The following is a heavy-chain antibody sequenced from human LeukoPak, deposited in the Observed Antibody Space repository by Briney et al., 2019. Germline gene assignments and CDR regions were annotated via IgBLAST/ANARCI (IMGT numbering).Heavy chain of an antibody. Sequence: SETLSLTCTVSGGSISSSSYYWGWIRQPPGKGLEWIGSIYYSGSTYYNPSLKSRVTISVDTSKNQFSLKLSSVTAADTAVYYCARSYLFYGQKNDLDAFDIRGQGAMVTVSS. J-gene: IGHJ3*02. CDR2: IYYSGST. CDR3: ARSYLFYGQKNDLDAFDI. V-gene: IGHV4-39*07. CDR1: GGSISSSSYY. D-gene: IGHD3-16*02.